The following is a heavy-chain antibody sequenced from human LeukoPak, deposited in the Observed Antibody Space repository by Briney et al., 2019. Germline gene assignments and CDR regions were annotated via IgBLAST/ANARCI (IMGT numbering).Heavy chain of an antibody. V-gene: IGHV3-74*01. CDR2: INSDGSWT. J-gene: IGHJ4*02. CDR3: VSFYETY. Sequence: GGSLRLSCAASGNYWMHWVHQAPGKGLVWVSHINSDGSWTSYADSVKGRFTISKDNAKNTVYLQMNSLRAEDTAVYYCVSFYETYWGRGTLVTVSS. CDR1: GNYW. D-gene: IGHD2/OR15-2a*01.